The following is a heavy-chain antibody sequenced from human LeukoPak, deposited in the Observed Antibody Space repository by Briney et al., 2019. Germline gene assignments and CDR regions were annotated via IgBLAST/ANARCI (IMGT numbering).Heavy chain of an antibody. V-gene: IGHV4-4*03. J-gene: IGHJ4*02. Sequence: PGTLSLTCGVSGGSIYITNYWSWVRQAPGKGLEWIGEISHDGTTNYRPSLRSRVAMSFDRANNQFSLSLTSVTAADTAVYYCTRENRPFCPFAFWGQGVLVTVSS. CDR2: ISHDGTT. CDR3: TRENRPFCPFAF. CDR1: GGSIYITNY. D-gene: IGHD2/OR15-2a*01.